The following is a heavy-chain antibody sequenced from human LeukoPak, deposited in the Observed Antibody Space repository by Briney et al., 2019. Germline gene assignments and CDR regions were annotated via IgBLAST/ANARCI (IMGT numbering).Heavy chain of an antibody. CDR2: ISYDGSNK. Sequence: PGGSLRLSCAASGFTFSSYSMNWVRQAPGKGLEWVAVISYDGSNKYYADSVKGRFTISRDNSKNTLYLQMNSLRAEDTAVYYCAKASPMDVWGKGTTVTVSS. V-gene: IGHV3-30*18. J-gene: IGHJ6*04. CDR1: GFTFSSYS. CDR3: AKASPMDV.